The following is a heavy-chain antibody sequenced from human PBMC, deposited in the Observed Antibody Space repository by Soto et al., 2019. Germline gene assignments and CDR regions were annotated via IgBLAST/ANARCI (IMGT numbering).Heavy chain of an antibody. D-gene: IGHD2-8*01. CDR1: GFTFSNYA. CDR3: AKGGRRVLIPMDV. J-gene: IGHJ6*02. V-gene: IGHV3-23*01. CDR2: IRSSGEST. Sequence: QLLESGGGLVQTGGSLRLSCTASGFTFSNYAMSWVRQAPGKGLEWVSDIRSSGESTYYADSVKGRLTISRDNSKNMLYLQINSLRAEDTAVYYCAKGGRRVLIPMDVWGQGTTVTVSS.